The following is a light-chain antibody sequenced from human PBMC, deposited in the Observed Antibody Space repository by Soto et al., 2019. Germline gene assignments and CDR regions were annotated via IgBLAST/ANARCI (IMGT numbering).Light chain of an antibody. CDR3: QQYCSSTGT. Sequence: EIVLTQSPGTLSLSPGERATLSCRASQSVSSSYLAWYQQKPGQAPRLLIYGASSRATGIPDRFSGSGSGTDFTLNISRLEPEDFAVYYCQQYCSSTGTFGQGTKLEIK. J-gene: IGKJ2*01. CDR1: QSVSSSY. CDR2: GAS. V-gene: IGKV3-20*01.